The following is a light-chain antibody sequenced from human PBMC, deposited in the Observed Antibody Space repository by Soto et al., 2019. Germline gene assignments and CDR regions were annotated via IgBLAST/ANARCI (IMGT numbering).Light chain of an antibody. V-gene: IGKV3-11*01. J-gene: IGKJ5*01. Sequence: MSLSPGGIATLSCRDSQSVSSYLAWYQQKPGQAPRLLIYDASNRATGIQARFSGSGSGTDFTLTISSLEPEDFAVYYSQQRSNWNPKRFAQRSRLEIK. CDR2: DAS. CDR3: QQRSNWNPKR. CDR1: QSVSSY.